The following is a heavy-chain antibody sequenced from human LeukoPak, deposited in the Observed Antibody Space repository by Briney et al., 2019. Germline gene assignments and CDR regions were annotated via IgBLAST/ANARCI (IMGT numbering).Heavy chain of an antibody. Sequence: GGSLRLSCAASGFTVSSNYMSWVRQAPGKGLEWVSVIYSGGNTYYADSVKGRFTISRDNSKNTLYLEMNSLRAEDTAVYYCARSSRFVTIFGVAPSYGMDVWGQGTTATVSS. CDR1: GFTVSSNY. CDR2: IYSGGNT. V-gene: IGHV3-53*01. CDR3: ARSSRFVTIFGVAPSYGMDV. D-gene: IGHD3-3*01. J-gene: IGHJ6*02.